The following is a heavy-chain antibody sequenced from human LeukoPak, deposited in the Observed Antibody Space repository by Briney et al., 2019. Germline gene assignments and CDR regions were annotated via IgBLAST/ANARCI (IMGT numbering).Heavy chain of an antibody. CDR3: ARLPDVSGWPFDY. V-gene: IGHV4-59*01. Sequence: SETLSFTCTASDDSISRDFWTWIRQPPGKGLEWIGYIRYSGRTEYKPSLKSRVTISIQTSKNQFSLKLTSVTAADTAIYYCARLPDVSGWPFDYWGQGILVTVSS. CDR1: DDSISRDF. J-gene: IGHJ4*02. CDR2: IRYSGRT. D-gene: IGHD6-19*01.